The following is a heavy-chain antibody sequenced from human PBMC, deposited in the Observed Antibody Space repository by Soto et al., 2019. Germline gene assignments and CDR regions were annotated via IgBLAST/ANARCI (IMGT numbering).Heavy chain of an antibody. J-gene: IGHJ4*02. V-gene: IGHV4-59*01. CDR3: ARYRRGTGWYYLDY. Sequence: SETLSLTCTVSGSSTSGNYWSWIRQPPGKGLEWIGYIYDSGSTNYSPSLQSRVTMSVDRSKNQFSLALTSVTAADTALYFCARYRRGTGWYYLDYWGQGILVTVSS. D-gene: IGHD6-19*01. CDR2: IYDSGST. CDR1: GSSTSGNY.